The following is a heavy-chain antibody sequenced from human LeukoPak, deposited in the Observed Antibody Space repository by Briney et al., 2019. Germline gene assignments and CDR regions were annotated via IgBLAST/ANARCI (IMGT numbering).Heavy chain of an antibody. D-gene: IGHD3-10*01. J-gene: IGHJ4*02. Sequence: PGGSLRLSCAASGFTFSSYSMNWVRQAPGKGLEWVSSISSSSSYIYYADSVKGRFTISRDNAKNSLYLQMNSLRAEDTAVYYCARGGRWFGESSLDYWGQGTLVTVSS. CDR3: ARGGRWFGESSLDY. V-gene: IGHV3-21*01. CDR1: GFTFSSYS. CDR2: ISSSSSYI.